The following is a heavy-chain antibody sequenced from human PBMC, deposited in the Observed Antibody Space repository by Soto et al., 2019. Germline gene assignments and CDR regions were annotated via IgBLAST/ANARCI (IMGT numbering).Heavy chain of an antibody. J-gene: IGHJ1*01. CDR1: GYTFTSYG. CDR2: ISAYNGNT. CDR3: ARDGGTVTAPENFQH. V-gene: IGHV1-18*01. D-gene: IGHD2-21*02. Sequence: QVQLVQSGAEVKKPGASVKVSCKASGYTFTSYGISWVRQAPGQGLEWMGWISAYNGNTNYAQKLEGRVTMTTDTSTSTANMDLRSLRSDDTAVYYCARDGGTVTAPENFQHWGQGTLVTVSS.